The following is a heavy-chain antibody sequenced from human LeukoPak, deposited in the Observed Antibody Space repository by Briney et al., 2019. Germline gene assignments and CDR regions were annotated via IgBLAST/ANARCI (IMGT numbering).Heavy chain of an antibody. D-gene: IGHD3-10*01. CDR2: ISAYNGNT. CDR3: ARSLYGVRVNFMDV. CDR1: GYTFTSYG. V-gene: IGHV1-18*01. Sequence: ASVKVSCKASGYTFTSYGISWVRQAPGQGLEWIGWISAYNGNTNYAQKLQGRVTMTTDTSTSTAYMELRSLRSDDTAVYYCARSLYGVRVNFMDVWGQGTTVTVSS. J-gene: IGHJ6*02.